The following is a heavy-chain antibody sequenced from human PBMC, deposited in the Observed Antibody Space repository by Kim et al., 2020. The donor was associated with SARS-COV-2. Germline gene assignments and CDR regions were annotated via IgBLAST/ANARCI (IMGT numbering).Heavy chain of an antibody. J-gene: IGHJ6*02. V-gene: IGHV3-48*02. CDR1: GFTFSSYS. D-gene: IGHD6-19*01. Sequence: GGSLRLSCAASGFTFSSYSMNWVRQAPGKGLEWVAYISSSSSTIYYADSVKGRFTISRDNAKNSLYLQMNSLRDEDTAVYYCARELQWLGIFVGLDDWGQGTTVTVSS. CDR2: ISSSSSTI. CDR3: ARELQWLGIFVGLDD.